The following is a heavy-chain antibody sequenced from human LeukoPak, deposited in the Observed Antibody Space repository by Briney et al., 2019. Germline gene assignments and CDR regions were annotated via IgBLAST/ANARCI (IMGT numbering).Heavy chain of an antibody. CDR3: GKDMEHYNTTNGYEY. J-gene: IGHJ4*02. CDR1: GLTFEEYS. CDR2: IRWDGGTT. D-gene: IGHD2-8*01. Sequence: GGSLRLSCAASGLTFEEYSAQWVRGPPGEGVEWVTVIRWDGGTTYYADSVKGRVTTSKDNREKSVYLQSNSLRTEDTALYFCGKDMEHYNTTNGYEYRGQGTLATVSS. V-gene: IGHV3-43*01.